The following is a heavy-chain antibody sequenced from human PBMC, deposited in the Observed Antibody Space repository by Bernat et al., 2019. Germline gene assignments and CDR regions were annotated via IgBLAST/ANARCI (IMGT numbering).Heavy chain of an antibody. J-gene: IGHJ3*02. CDR3: ARRSWSFRGAFDI. CDR1: GYTFTGHY. D-gene: IGHD6-13*01. Sequence: VQLVQSGAEVKKPGASVKVSCKASGYTFTGHYMHWVRQAPGQGLEWMGWINPNSGGTNYAQKFQGWVTMTRDTSISTAYMELSRLRSDDTAVYYCARRSWSFRGAFDIWGQGTMVTVSS. CDR2: INPNSGGT. V-gene: IGHV1-2*04.